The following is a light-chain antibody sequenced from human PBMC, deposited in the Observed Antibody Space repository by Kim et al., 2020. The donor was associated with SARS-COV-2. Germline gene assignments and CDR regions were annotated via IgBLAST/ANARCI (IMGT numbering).Light chain of an antibody. Sequence: DVHWYQQLPGTAPKLLIYGNRNRPSGVPDRFSGSKSGPSASLAITGLQAEDEADYYCQSYDISLSGAGIFGGGTKVTVL. CDR1: D. CDR3: QSYDISLSGAGI. J-gene: IGLJ2*01. CDR2: GNR. V-gene: IGLV1-40*01.